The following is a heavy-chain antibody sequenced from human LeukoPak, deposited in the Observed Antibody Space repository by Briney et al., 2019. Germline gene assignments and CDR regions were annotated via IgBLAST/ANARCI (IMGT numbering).Heavy chain of an antibody. CDR3: ARVVRTTGYYSNPKSGSFDF. J-gene: IGHJ4*02. CDR2: IYSSGST. CDR1: GVSISSNTYY. D-gene: IGHD3-9*01. V-gene: IGHV4-39*01. Sequence: PSETLSLTCTVSGVSISSNTYYWGWIRQPPGKGLEWIGNIYSSGSTYYNPSLRSRVTISVDTSKNQFSLKLSSVTATDTAVYYCARVVRTTGYYSNPKSGSFDFWGQGTLVTVSS.